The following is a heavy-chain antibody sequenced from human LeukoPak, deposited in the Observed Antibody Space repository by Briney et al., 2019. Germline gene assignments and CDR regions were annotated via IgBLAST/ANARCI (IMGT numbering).Heavy chain of an antibody. CDR2: VKSDGSRT. Sequence: GGSLRLSCAASGFTFSSYWMHWVRQAPGRGLVWVSRVKSDGSRTTYADSVKGRFTISRDNAKNTVYLQMNSLTVEDTAVYYCSRSPQNCETTTCYDALDFWGQGTMVTVSS. D-gene: IGHD2-2*01. V-gene: IGHV3-74*01. J-gene: IGHJ3*01. CDR3: SRSPQNCETTTCYDALDF. CDR1: GFTFSSYW.